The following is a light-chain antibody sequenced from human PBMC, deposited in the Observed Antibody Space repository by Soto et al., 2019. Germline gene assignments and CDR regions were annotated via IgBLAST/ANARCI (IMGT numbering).Light chain of an antibody. Sequence: VGDRVIATCRASQTISNWLAWFQQKPGKAPKLLIYEASSLESGVPSRFSCSGSGTEFTLTISSLQPDDFATYYCQQYSTYPTVGGGTKVDIK. V-gene: IGKV1-5*03. CDR2: EAS. CDR3: QQYSTYPT. CDR1: QTISNW. J-gene: IGKJ4*01.